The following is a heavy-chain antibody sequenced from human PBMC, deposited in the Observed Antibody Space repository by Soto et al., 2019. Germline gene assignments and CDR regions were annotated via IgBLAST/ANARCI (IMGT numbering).Heavy chain of an antibody. CDR3: ALNPRYFDWLPSLY. CDR1: GFTFSSYA. CDR2: ISGSGGST. Sequence: GGSLRLSCAASGFTFSSYAMSWVRQAPGKGLEWVSAISGSGGSTYYADSVKGRFTISRDNSKNTLYLQMNSLRAEDTAVYYCALNPRYFDWLPSLYWGQGTLVTVSS. J-gene: IGHJ4*02. D-gene: IGHD3-9*01. V-gene: IGHV3-23*01.